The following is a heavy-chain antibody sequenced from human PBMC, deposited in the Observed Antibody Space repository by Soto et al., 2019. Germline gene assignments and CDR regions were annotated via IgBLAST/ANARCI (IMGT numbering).Heavy chain of an antibody. D-gene: IGHD4-4*01. CDR3: VRALGDYRQNPRHYFDY. CDR1: GGSVNSDTYS. V-gene: IGHV4-61*01. CDR2: IYYSGNT. J-gene: IGHJ4*02. Sequence: QVQLQESGPGLVRPSETLSLTCSVSGGSVNSDTYSWNWIRQPPGKGLEWIGNIYYSGNTNYNPSLKSRATLSLDTSKEQFSLKVTSVTAADTAVYYCVRALGDYRQNPRHYFDYWGQGTLVTVSS.